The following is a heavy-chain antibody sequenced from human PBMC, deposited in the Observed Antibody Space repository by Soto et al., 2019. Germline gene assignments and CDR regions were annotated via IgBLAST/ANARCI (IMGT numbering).Heavy chain of an antibody. V-gene: IGHV3-23*01. J-gene: IGHJ3*02. CDR1: GFNFNING. Sequence: EVQLLESGGGLVQPGGSLRRSCASSGFNFNINGMSWVRQAPGKGLEWVSHIGGSGASFYYAESVRGRFTISRDNSNNALYLRMNSLRAEDTAIYYCAKADDSVSFDMWGQGTMVTVSS. CDR2: IGGSGASF. D-gene: IGHD2-15*01. CDR3: AKADDSVSFDM.